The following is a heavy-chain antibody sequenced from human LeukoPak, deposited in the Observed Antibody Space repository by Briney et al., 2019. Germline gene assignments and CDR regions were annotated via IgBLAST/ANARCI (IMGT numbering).Heavy chain of an antibody. CDR3: ARLDRVPNAPGYYFDY. V-gene: IGHV6-1*01. CDR2: TYYRSKWYN. J-gene: IGHJ4*02. CDR1: GDSVSSNSAA. D-gene: IGHD2-2*03. Sequence: SQTLSLTCAISGDSVSSNSAAWNWIRQSPSRGLEWLGRTYYRSKWYNDYAVSVKSRITINPDTSKNQFSLQLNSVTPEDTAVYYCARLDRVPNAPGYYFDYWGQGTLVTVSS.